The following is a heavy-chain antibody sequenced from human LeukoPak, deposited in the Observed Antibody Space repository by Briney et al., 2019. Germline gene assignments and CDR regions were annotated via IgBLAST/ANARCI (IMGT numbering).Heavy chain of an antibody. D-gene: IGHD2-2*03. V-gene: IGHV4-59*01. CDR3: AREGGGYSRNNWFDA. Sequence: SETLSLTCTVSGGSISSYYWNWIRQPPGKGLEWIGYIYYSGSTNYNPSLKSRVTISVDTSKNQFSLKLSSVTAADTAVYYCAREGGGYSRNNWFDAWGQGTLVTVSS. CDR2: IYYSGST. J-gene: IGHJ5*02. CDR1: GGSISSYY.